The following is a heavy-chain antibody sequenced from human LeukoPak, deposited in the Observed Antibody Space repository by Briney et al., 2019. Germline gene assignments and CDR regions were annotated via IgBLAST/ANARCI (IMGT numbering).Heavy chain of an antibody. D-gene: IGHD6-13*01. V-gene: IGHV3-74*01. CDR3: AMTGYSSSWYAVNDAFDI. Sequence: GGSLRLSCAASGFTFSSYWMHWVRHAPGKGLVWVSRINSDGSSTSYADSVKGRFTISRDNAKNTLYLQMNSLRAEDTAVYYCAMTGYSSSWYAVNDAFDIWGQGTMVTVSS. CDR2: INSDGSST. CDR1: GFTFSSYW. J-gene: IGHJ3*02.